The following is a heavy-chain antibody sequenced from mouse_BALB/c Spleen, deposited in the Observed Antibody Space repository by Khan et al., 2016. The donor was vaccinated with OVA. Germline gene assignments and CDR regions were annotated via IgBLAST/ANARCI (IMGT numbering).Heavy chain of an antibody. CDR2: ISRDGDYT. CDR1: GFTFSPYS. CDR3: AAHFTGSFTY. J-gene: IGHJ3*01. V-gene: IGHV5-6*01. Sequence: EVELVESGGDLVKSGGSLKLSCAASGFTFSPYSMSWVRQTPDKRLEWVATISRDGDYTYYPHSVKGRFNISRDNATNTLYLQMSSLTSEDTAVYDYAAHFTGSFTYWGQGTLVTVSA. D-gene: IGHD1-3*01.